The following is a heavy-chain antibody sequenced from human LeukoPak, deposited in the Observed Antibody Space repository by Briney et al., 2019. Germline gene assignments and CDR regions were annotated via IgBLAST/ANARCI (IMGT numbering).Heavy chain of an antibody. D-gene: IGHD3-16*01. CDR3: ARDLEEFDSPANDY. CDR2: IYAPGSS. CDR1: GDSISGFY. J-gene: IGHJ4*02. Sequence: ASETLSLTCTVSGDSISGFYWAWIRQPAGQGLEWIGHIYAPGSSNYSPSFKSRVTMSIDMSNNQFSLRLNSVTAADTAMYYCARDLEEFDSPANDYWGQGTHVIVSP. V-gene: IGHV4-4*07.